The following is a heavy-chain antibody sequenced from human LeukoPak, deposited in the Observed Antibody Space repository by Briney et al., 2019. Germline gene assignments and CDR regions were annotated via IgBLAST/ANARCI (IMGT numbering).Heavy chain of an antibody. V-gene: IGHV3-66*01. D-gene: IGHD2-2*01. J-gene: IGHJ3*02. CDR1: GFTVSTNY. CDR3: ARAALRYCSSTSCPPYDAFDI. Sequence: GGSLRLSCAASGFTVSTNYMSWVRQAPGKGLEWVSVIYSGGSTYYADSVKGRFTISRDISKNTLYLQMNSLRAEDTAVYYCARAALRYCSSTSCPPYDAFDIWGQGTMVTVSS. CDR2: IYSGGST.